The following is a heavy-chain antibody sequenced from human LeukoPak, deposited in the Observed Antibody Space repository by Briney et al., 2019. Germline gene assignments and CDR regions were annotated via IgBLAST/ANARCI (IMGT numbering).Heavy chain of an antibody. D-gene: IGHD6-13*01. J-gene: IGHJ4*02. CDR2: ISWNSGSI. V-gene: IGHV3-9*01. CDR1: GFTFDDYA. CDR3: AKGFQQLVPDTDFDY. Sequence: GGSLRLSCAASGFTFDDYAMHWVRQAPGKGLEWVSGISWNSGSIGYADSVKGRFTISRDNAKNSLYLQMNSLRAEDTALYYCAKGFQQLVPDTDFDYWGQGTLVTVSS.